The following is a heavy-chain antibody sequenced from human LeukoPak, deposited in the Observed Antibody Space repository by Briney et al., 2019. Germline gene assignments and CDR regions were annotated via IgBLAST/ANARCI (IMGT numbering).Heavy chain of an antibody. CDR2: IYYVGSP. CDR1: GDSIRSGHSY. CDR3: ARLPITKRAMDV. Sequence: SGTLSLTCSVSGDSIRSGHSYWGWIRQDPRKGLEWIASIYYVGSPHYNPSLNSRRVTMSVDTTKNQFSLTLTSVTAADTAIYYCARLPITKRAMDVWGQGTTVTVSS. V-gene: IGHV4-39*01. J-gene: IGHJ6*02. D-gene: IGHD3-3*01.